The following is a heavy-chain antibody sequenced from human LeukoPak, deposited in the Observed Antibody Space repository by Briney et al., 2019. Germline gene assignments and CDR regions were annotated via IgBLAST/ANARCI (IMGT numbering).Heavy chain of an antibody. J-gene: IGHJ4*02. CDR1: GFTLRGYG. CDR3: VKDTPTTGYHLDS. CDR2: IRSDGSDK. D-gene: IGHD1-1*01. V-gene: IGHV3-30*02. Sequence: GGSLRLSCAASGFTLRGYGMHWVRQAPGKGLEWVAFIRSDGSDKSYADSVKGRFTISRDNSENKLYLQINSLRVEDTAVYYCVKDTPTTGYHLDSWGRGSLVTVSS.